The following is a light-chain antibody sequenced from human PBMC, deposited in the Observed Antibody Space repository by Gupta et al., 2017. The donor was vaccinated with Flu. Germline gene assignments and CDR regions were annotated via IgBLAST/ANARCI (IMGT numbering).Light chain of an antibody. Sequence: QMTQSPASLSASVGDRVTITCRAGQNIRSALNWYQQKAGKAPRILISAASRLRSGVPPRFSGSGSGAEFTLPISSLQPEDLATYYCQEAYNSPPVSTFGQGTKIQI. CDR1: QNIRSA. V-gene: IGKV1-39*01. J-gene: IGKJ2*02. CDR2: AAS. CDR3: QEAYNSPPVST.